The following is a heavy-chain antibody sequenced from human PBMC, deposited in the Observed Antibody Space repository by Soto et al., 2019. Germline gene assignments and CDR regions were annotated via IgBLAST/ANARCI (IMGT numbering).Heavy chain of an antibody. Sequence: QVQLVQSGAEVKKTGSSVKVSCKASGGNFNTFGFSWVRQAPGQGLEWMGGIIPFFGTAKYSQKFEDKITITADESTNTVYMDLRSLTFEDTAIYYGARSAPMEAGDKYYYDFWGQGALITVSS. CDR3: ARSAPMEAGDKYYYDF. CDR1: GGNFNTFG. J-gene: IGHJ4*02. V-gene: IGHV1-69*01. CDR2: IIPFFGTA. D-gene: IGHD3-16*01.